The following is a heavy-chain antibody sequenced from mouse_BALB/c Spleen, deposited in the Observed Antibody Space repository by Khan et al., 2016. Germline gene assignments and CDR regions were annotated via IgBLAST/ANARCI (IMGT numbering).Heavy chain of an antibody. J-gene: IGHJ4*01. CDR1: EYTFTNYG. Sequence: QIQLVQSGPELKKPGETVKISCKASEYTFTNYGMNWVKQAPGKGLKWMGWINTNTGEPTYAEEFKGRFAFSLEASASTAYLQINNLKHEDSATYFCARTGDYPYYAMYYWGQGPSVTVSS. D-gene: IGHD2-13*01. CDR2: INTNTGEP. V-gene: IGHV9-3*02. CDR3: ARTGDYPYYAMYY.